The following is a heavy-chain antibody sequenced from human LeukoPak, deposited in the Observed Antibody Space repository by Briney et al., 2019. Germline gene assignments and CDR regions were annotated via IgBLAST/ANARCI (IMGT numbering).Heavy chain of an antibody. V-gene: IGHV4-59*01. CDR2: IYSSGSN. Sequence: SETLSLTCTVSGGSIRGYYWSWIRQSPEKGLEWIGYIYSSGSNNYNPSLKSRVTMSVDTSKNQLSLKVSSVTAADTAVYYCARVFDSGSQAYFYYMDVWGKGTTVIISS. CDR1: GGSIRGYY. D-gene: IGHD3-10*01. J-gene: IGHJ6*03. CDR3: ARVFDSGSQAYFYYMDV.